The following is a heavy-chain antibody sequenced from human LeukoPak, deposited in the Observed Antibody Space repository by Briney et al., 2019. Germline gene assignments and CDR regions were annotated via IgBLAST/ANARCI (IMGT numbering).Heavy chain of an antibody. Sequence: PGGSLRLSCAASGFTFSSYNMNWVRQAPGKGLEWISYIGSRGSTIYYADSVKGRFTISRDNAKNSLYLQMNSPRADDTAVYYCARGGYCSGGTCYGAGWFDPWGQGTLVTVSS. CDR3: ARGGYCSGGTCYGAGWFDP. CDR1: GFTFSSYN. D-gene: IGHD2-15*01. V-gene: IGHV3-48*01. CDR2: IGSRGSTI. J-gene: IGHJ5*02.